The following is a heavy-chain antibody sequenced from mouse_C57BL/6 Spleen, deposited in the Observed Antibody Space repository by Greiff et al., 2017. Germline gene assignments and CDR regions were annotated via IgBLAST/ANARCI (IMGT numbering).Heavy chain of an antibody. D-gene: IGHD1-1*02. J-gene: IGHJ2*01. CDR1: GFSLTSYG. V-gene: IGHV2-2*01. Sequence: VQLVESGPGLVQPSHSLSITCTVSGFSLTSYGVHWVRQSPGKGLEWLGVIWSGGSTDDNAAVISRLIISKDNSKSQVFFKMNSLQADDTAIYYCARGRLYGGWGQGATLTVSS. CDR3: ARGRLYGG. CDR2: IWSGGST.